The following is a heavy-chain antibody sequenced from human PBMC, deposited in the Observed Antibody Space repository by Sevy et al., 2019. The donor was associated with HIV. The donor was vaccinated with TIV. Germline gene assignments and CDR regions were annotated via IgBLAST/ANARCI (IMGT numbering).Heavy chain of an antibody. J-gene: IGHJ4*02. CDR3: ARDPTIYASGWYYFDY. V-gene: IGHV3-30*03. Sequence: GGSLRLSCAGSGFTFSTYAMHWVRQAPGKGLEWLAVISYDGSLKFHTDSVRGRFTISRDNSKNTLYLQMNSLRAEDTAMYYCARDPTIYASGWYYFDYWGQGTLVTVSS. CDR2: ISYDGSLK. CDR1: GFTFSTYA. D-gene: IGHD6-19*01.